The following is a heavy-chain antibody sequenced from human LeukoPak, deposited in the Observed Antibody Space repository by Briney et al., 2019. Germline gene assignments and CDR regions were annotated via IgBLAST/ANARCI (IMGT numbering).Heavy chain of an antibody. D-gene: IGHD4-11*01. J-gene: IGHJ4*02. V-gene: IGHV1-8*01. CDR1: GYTFTSYD. Sequence: ASVKVSCKASGYTFTSYDINWVRQATGQGLEWMGWMNPNSGNTGYAQKFQGRVTMTRNTSISTAYMELSSLRSEDTAVYYCARRVMTTKAYFDYWGQGTLVTVSS. CDR3: ARRVMTTKAYFDY. CDR2: MNPNSGNT.